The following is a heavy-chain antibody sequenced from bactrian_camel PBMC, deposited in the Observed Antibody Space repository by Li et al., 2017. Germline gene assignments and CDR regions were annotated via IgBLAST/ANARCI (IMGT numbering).Heavy chain of an antibody. D-gene: IGHD1*01. V-gene: IGHV3S40*01. CDR1: GFTFSNYD. CDR2: DNSNSDGKL. CDR3: ATGGNAGPYGY. Sequence: DVQLVESGGGLVQPGGSLRLSCAASGFTFSNYDMSWVRRAPGKGLEWVSSDNSNSDGKLHYADSVKGRFTISRDNAMNTLNLQMNSLQVEDTAMYYCATGGNAGPYGYWGQGTQVTVS. J-gene: IGHJ6*01.